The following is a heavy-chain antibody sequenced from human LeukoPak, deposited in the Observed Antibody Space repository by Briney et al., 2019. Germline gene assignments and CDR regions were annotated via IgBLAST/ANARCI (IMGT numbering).Heavy chain of an antibody. CDR3: ARDGEVGVGRWFDP. V-gene: IGHV3-23*01. CDR2: ISGSDGST. D-gene: IGHD1-26*01. Sequence: PGGSLRLSCAASGFTFSSYGMSWVRQAPGKGLEWVSAISGSDGSTNYADSVKGRFTISRDNSKNTLYLQMNSLRAEDTAVYYCARDGEVGVGRWFDPWGQGTLVTVSS. J-gene: IGHJ5*02. CDR1: GFTFSSYG.